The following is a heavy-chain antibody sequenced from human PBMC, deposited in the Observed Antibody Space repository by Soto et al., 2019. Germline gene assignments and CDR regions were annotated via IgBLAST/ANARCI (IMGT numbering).Heavy chain of an antibody. Sequence: PGGSLRLSCAASGFTFSSYWMSWVRQAPGKGLEWVANIKQDGSEKYYVDSVKGRFTISRDNAKNSLYLQMNSLRAEDTAVYYCAREEGIAARPGSPFFDYWGQGTLVTVSS. V-gene: IGHV3-7*01. CDR2: IKQDGSEK. J-gene: IGHJ4*02. CDR1: GFTFSSYW. D-gene: IGHD6-6*01. CDR3: AREEGIAARPGSPFFDY.